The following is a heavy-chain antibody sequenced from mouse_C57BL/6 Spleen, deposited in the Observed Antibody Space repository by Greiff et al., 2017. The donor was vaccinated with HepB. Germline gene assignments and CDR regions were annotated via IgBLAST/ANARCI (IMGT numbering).Heavy chain of an antibody. CDR2: INPSNGGT. J-gene: IGHJ1*03. CDR1: GYTFTSYW. Sequence: VKLQQPGTELVKPGASVKLSCKASGYTFTSYWMHWVKQRPGQGLEWIGNINPSNGGTNYNEKFKSKATLTVDKSSSTAYMQLSSLTSEDSAVYYCAREVQRGYWYFDVWGTGTTVTVSS. CDR3: AREVQRGYWYFDV. V-gene: IGHV1-53*01.